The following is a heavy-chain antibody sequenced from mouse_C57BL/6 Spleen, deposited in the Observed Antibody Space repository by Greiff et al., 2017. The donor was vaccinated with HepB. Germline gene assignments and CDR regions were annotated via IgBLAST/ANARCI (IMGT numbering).Heavy chain of an antibody. CDR1: GYTFTSYW. J-gene: IGHJ4*01. Sequence: QVQLQQPGAELVKPGASVKLSCKASGYTFTSYWMQWVKQRPGQGLEWIGEIDPSDSYTNYNQKFKGKATLTVDTSSSTAYMQLSSLTSEDSAVFYFARYGSSQYYYAMDYWGQGTSVTVSS. CDR2: IDPSDSYT. V-gene: IGHV1-50*01. D-gene: IGHD1-1*01. CDR3: ARYGSSQYYYAMDY.